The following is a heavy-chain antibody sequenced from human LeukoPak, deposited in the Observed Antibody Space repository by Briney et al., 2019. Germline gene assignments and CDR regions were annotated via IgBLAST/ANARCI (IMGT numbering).Heavy chain of an antibody. CDR1: GFTFDDYA. V-gene: IGHV3-9*01. J-gene: IGHJ3*02. CDR2: ISWNSGSI. Sequence: PGGSLRLSCAASGFTFDDYAMHWVRQAPGKGLEWVSGISWNSGSIGYADSVKGRFTISRDNAKNSLYLQMNSLRAEDTALYYCAKGRKRAITMIVVAALDAFDIWGQGTMATVSS. CDR3: AKGRKRAITMIVVAALDAFDI. D-gene: IGHD3-22*01.